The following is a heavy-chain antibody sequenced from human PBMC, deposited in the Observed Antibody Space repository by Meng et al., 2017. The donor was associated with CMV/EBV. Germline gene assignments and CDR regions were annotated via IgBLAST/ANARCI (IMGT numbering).Heavy chain of an antibody. CDR1: GFTFSDYY. CDR2: ISSSGSTI. Sequence: GGSLRLSCAASGFTFSDYYMSWIRQAPGKGLEWVSYISSSGSTIYYADSVKGRFTISRDNAKNSLYLQMNRLRAEHTAVYYCARDRLVATINPCDYWGQGTLVTVSS. D-gene: IGHD5-12*01. J-gene: IGHJ4*02. V-gene: IGHV3-11*01. CDR3: ARDRLVATINPCDY.